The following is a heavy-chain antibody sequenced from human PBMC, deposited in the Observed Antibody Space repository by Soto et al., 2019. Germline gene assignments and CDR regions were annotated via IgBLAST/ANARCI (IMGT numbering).Heavy chain of an antibody. Sequence: SETLSLTCAVSGGSISSYYWSWIRQPPGKGLEWIGFIYYSGSTNYNPSLKSRVTISVDTSKNQFSLKLSSVTAADTAVYYCARRWGRSFDYWGQGTLVTVSS. V-gene: IGHV4-59*08. CDR2: IYYSGST. D-gene: IGHD2-15*01. CDR1: GGSISSYY. J-gene: IGHJ4*02. CDR3: ARRWGRSFDY.